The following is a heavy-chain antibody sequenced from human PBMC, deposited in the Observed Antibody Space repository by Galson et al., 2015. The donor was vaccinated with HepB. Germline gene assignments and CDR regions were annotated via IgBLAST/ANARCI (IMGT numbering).Heavy chain of an antibody. CDR1: GFTFNGYS. D-gene: IGHD3-16*01. Sequence: SLRLSCAASGFTFNGYSMNWVRQAPGKGLEWLSYISSSSSTTIYDADYVKGRITISRDNAKSSLYLQKNSLRAEDTAVYYCARERGSIFSQLYYFDYWGQGALFTVSS. J-gene: IGHJ4*02. V-gene: IGHV3-48*04. CDR3: ARERGSIFSQLYYFDY. CDR2: ISSSSSTTI.